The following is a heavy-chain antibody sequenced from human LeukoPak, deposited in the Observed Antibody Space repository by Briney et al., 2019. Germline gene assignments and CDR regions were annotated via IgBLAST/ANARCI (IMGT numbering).Heavy chain of an antibody. J-gene: IGHJ4*02. Sequence: GGSLRLSCAASGFSFSTYGMHWVRQAPGKGLEWVAIIWYDGSNKYYGDSVKGRFTISRDNSKNTLYLQMNSLRAEDTALYYCARTGSCGCDCYDKTFFDYWGQGTLVTVSS. CDR2: IWYDGSNK. CDR3: ARTGSCGCDCYDKTFFDY. CDR1: GFSFSTYG. D-gene: IGHD2-21*02. V-gene: IGHV3-33*01.